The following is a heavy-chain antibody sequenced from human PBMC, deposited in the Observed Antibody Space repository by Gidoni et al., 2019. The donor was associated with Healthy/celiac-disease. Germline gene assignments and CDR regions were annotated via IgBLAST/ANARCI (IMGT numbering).Heavy chain of an antibody. CDR3: ARDAVAVAGKNDAFDI. CDR2: INAGNGNT. V-gene: IGHV1-3*01. CDR1: GYTFTSYA. D-gene: IGHD6-19*01. Sequence: QVQLVQSGAEVKKPGASVKVSCKASGYTFTSYAMHWVRQAPGQRLEWMGWINAGNGNTKYSQKFQGRVTITRDTSASTAYMELSSLRSEDTAVYYCARDAVAVAGKNDAFDIWGQGTMVTVSS. J-gene: IGHJ3*02.